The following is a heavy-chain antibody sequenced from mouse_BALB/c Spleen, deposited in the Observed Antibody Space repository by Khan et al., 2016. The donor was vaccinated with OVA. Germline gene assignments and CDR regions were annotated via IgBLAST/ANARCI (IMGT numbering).Heavy chain of an antibody. D-gene: IGHD1-1*01. CDR2: ISSGSSTI. Sequence: EVELVESGGGLVQPGGSRKLSCAASGFTFSNFGMHWVRQAPEKGLEWVAFISSGSSTIYYADTVQGRFTISRDNPKNTLVLQMTSLRSEDTAMYYCARDYYVNFDYWGQGTTLTVSS. J-gene: IGHJ2*01. CDR3: ARDYYVNFDY. V-gene: IGHV5-17*02. CDR1: GFTFSNFG.